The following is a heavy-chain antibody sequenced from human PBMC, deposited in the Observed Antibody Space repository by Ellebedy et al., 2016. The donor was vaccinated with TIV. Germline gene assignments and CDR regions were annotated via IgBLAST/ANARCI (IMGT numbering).Heavy chain of an antibody. J-gene: IGHJ5*02. D-gene: IGHD6-19*01. V-gene: IGHV6-1*01. CDR3: ARDTSSGWGFNWFDP. CDR2: TYYRSKWYN. Sequence: SQTLSLTCAISGDSVSSNSAAWNWIRQFPSRGLEWLGRTYYRSKWYNDYAVSVKGRITINPDTSKNQFPLQLNSVSPEDTAVYYCARDTSSGWGFNWFDPWGQGTLVTVSS. CDR1: GDSVSSNSAA.